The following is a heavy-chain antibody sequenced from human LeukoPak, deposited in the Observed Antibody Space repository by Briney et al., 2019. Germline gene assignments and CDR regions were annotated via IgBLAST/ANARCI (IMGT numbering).Heavy chain of an antibody. CDR3: ARDYGDLPARVPYFDY. V-gene: IGHV3-48*02. J-gene: IGHJ4*02. CDR2: ISSSSSMI. Sequence: GGSLRLSCAASGFTFSSYSMNWVRQAPGKGLEWVSSISSSSSMIYYADSVKGRFTISRDNAKNSLYLQMKSLRDEDTTIYYCARDYGDLPARVPYFDYWGRGTLVTVSS. D-gene: IGHD4-17*01. CDR1: GFTFSSYS.